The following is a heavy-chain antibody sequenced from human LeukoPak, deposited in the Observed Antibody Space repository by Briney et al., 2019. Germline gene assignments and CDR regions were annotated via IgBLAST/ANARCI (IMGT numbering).Heavy chain of an antibody. D-gene: IGHD4-23*01. J-gene: IGHJ5*02. CDR1: GFTFSSYS. V-gene: IGHV3-21*01. CDR2: ISSSSSYI. CDR3: ARDISPATPLTRNWFDP. Sequence: GGSLRLSCAASGFTFSSYSMNWVRQAPRKELEWVSSISSSSSYIYYADSVKGRFTISRDNAKNSLYLQMNSLRAEDTAVYYCARDISPATPLTRNWFDPWGQGTLVTVSS.